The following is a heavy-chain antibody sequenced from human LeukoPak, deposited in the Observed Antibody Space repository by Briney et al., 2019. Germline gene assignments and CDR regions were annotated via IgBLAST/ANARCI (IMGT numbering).Heavy chain of an antibody. CDR3: ARGRDLPAFDL. CDR1: GFTFSSYA. V-gene: IGHV3-23*01. CDR2: ISGSGVST. Sequence: GGSLRLSCAASGFTFSSYAMNWVRQAPGKGLEWVSAISGSGVSTYYADSVKGRFTISRDNSKNTLYLQMDSLRVEDTAVYYCARGRDLPAFDLWGQGTLVTVSS. D-gene: IGHD3-16*01. J-gene: IGHJ3*01.